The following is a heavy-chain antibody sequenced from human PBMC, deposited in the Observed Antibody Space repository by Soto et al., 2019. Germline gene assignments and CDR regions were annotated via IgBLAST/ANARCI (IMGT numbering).Heavy chain of an antibody. CDR2: INHSGST. Sequence: PSQPLSVTRTVYYGSFSGYYWSWILKNPMKVLELIGEINHSGSTNYNPSLKSRVTISVDTSKNQFSLKLSSVTAADTAVYYCAKWRADIVVVTAHGYGMEVWGQGTTVTVSS. D-gene: IGHD2-21*02. CDR1: YGSFSGYY. J-gene: IGHJ6*02. CDR3: AKWRADIVVVTAHGYGMEV. V-gene: IGHV4-34*01.